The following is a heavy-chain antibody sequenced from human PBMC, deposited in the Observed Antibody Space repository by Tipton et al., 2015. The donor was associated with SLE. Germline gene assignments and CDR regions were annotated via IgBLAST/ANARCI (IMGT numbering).Heavy chain of an antibody. Sequence: LRLSCAVYGVSFSGHSWSWIRQPPGKGLEWIGAINHSGSTNYNPSLMSRVIMSGDTSKNQFSLKLRSVSAADTGLYFCAREEGGGASLRGKYMDVWGKGTTVTVSS. CDR2: INHSGST. D-gene: IGHD2-21*01. V-gene: IGHV4-34*01. CDR1: GVSFSGHS. J-gene: IGHJ6*03. CDR3: AREEGGGASLRGKYMDV.